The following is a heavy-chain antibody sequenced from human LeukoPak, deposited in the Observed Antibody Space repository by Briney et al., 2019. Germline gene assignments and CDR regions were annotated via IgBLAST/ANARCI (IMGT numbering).Heavy chain of an antibody. Sequence: ASVKVSCKASGYTFTSYNINWVRQATAHGLEWMGWMNPNTGNTGYAQKFQGRVTMTRNTTISTAYMELSSLRSEDTAVYYCATRSIWDEEVDYWGEGPRVTVS. CDR1: GYTFTSYN. D-gene: IGHD1-26*01. CDR3: ATRSIWDEEVDY. J-gene: IGHJ4*02. CDR2: MNPNTGNT. V-gene: IGHV1-8*01.